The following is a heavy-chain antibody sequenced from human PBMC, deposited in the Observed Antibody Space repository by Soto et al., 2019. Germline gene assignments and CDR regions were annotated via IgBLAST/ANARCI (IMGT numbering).Heavy chain of an antibody. CDR3: ARGLNSLFDY. Sequence: LILSCAGSGFTFSRYGMQWVRQAPGKGLEWVAVIWYDGNNKYYADSVKGRFTISRDNSKNTLYVQMTSLRAEDTAIYYCARGLNSLFDYWGQGTLVTVSS. J-gene: IGHJ4*02. CDR2: IWYDGNNK. CDR1: GFTFSRYG. V-gene: IGHV3-33*01. D-gene: IGHD2-21*01.